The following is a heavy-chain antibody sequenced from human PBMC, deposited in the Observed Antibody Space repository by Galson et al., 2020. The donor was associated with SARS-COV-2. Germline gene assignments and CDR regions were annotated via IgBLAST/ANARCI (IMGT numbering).Heavy chain of an antibody. Sequence: GESLKISCKASGYTFTSYCISWVRQAPGQGLEWMGWISAYNGNTNYAQKLQGRVTMTKDTSTSTAYMELRSLRSDDTAVYYCARATYYDILTGYPTRFLPDYWGQGTLVTVSS. V-gene: IGHV1-18*04. J-gene: IGHJ4*02. CDR1: GYTFTSYC. D-gene: IGHD3-9*01. CDR2: ISAYNGNT. CDR3: ARATYYDILTGYPTRFLPDY.